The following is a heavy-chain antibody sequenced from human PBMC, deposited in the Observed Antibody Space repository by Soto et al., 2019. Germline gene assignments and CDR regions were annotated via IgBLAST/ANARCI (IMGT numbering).Heavy chain of an antibody. D-gene: IGHD1-26*01. Sequence: PSETLSLTCAVYGGSFIGYYCIFIRHPPGKGLEWIVEINHSGSTNYNPSLKSRVTISVDTSKNQFSLKLSSVTAADTAVYYCASPVFRETTAGMGVWGQGTTVTVSS. V-gene: IGHV4-34*01. CDR3: ASPVFRETTAGMGV. J-gene: IGHJ6*02. CDR2: INHSGST. CDR1: GGSFIGYY.